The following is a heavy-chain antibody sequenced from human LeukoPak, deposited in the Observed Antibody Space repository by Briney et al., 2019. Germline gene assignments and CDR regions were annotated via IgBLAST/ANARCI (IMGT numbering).Heavy chain of an antibody. D-gene: IGHD6-13*01. CDR2: ISAYNGNT. Sequence: ASVKVSCKASGYTLTSYGISWVRQAPGQGLEWMGWISAYNGNTNYAQKLQGRVTMTTDTSTSTAYMELRSLRSDDTAVYYCARSIAAAITVDYWGQGTLVTVSS. J-gene: IGHJ4*02. V-gene: IGHV1-18*01. CDR1: GYTLTSYG. CDR3: ARSIAAAITVDY.